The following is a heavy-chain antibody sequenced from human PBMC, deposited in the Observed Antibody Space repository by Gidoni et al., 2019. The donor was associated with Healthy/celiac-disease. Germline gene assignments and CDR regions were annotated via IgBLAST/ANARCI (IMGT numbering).Heavy chain of an antibody. D-gene: IGHD5-18*01. CDR2: IKQDGSEK. V-gene: IGHV3-7*01. CDR3: ARVISYGSLWVDYFDY. J-gene: IGHJ4*02. Sequence: EVQLVESGGGLVQPGGSLRLSCAASGFTFSSYWMSWVRKAPGKVLEWVANIKQDGSEKYYVDSVKGRLTISRDNAKNSLYLQMNSLRAEDTAVYYCARVISYGSLWVDYFDYWGQGTLVTVSS. CDR1: GFTFSSYW.